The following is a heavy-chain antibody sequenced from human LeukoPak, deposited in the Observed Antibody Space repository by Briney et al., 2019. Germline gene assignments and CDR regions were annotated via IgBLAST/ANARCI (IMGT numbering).Heavy chain of an antibody. CDR1: GGSISSGGYY. CDR2: IYTSGST. V-gene: IGHV4-61*02. Sequence: PSETLSLTCTVSGGSISSGGYYWSWIRQHPGKGLEWIGRIYTSGSTNSNPSLNSRVTMSVDTSKNQFSLKLSSVTAADTAVYYCARDSTLDVVVSDYMDVWGKGTTVTVSS. CDR3: ARDSTLDVVVSDYMDV. D-gene: IGHD2-15*01. J-gene: IGHJ6*03.